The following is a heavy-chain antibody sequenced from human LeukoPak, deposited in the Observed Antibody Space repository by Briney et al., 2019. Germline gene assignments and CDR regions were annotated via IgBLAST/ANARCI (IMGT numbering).Heavy chain of an antibody. J-gene: IGHJ4*02. V-gene: IGHV4-38-2*02. Sequence: SETLSLTCTVSGYSISSGYYWGWIRQPPGKGLEWIGSIYHSGSTYYNPSLKSRVTISVDTSKNQFSLKLSSVTVADTAVYYCAREGGGSYGYWGQGTLVTVSS. CDR2: IYHSGST. D-gene: IGHD1-26*01. CDR1: GYSISSGYY. CDR3: AREGGGSYGY.